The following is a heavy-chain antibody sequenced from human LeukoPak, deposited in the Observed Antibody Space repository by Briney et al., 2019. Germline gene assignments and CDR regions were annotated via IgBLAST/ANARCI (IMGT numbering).Heavy chain of an antibody. Sequence: PSQTLSLTCTVSGGSISSGSYYWSWIRQPAGKGLEWIGRIYTSGSTNYNPSLKSRVTISVDTSKNQFSLKLSSVTAADTAVYYCARDYDSSGFDYWGQGTLVTVSS. J-gene: IGHJ4*02. CDR1: GGSISSGSYY. CDR3: ARDYDSSGFDY. CDR2: IYTSGST. D-gene: IGHD3-22*01. V-gene: IGHV4-61*02.